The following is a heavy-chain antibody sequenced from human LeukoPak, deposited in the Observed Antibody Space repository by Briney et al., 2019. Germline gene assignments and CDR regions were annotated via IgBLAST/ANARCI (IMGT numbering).Heavy chain of an antibody. CDR3: ARSYGSARILYYYYYMDV. CDR2: INPSGGST. J-gene: IGHJ6*03. CDR1: GYTFTSYY. V-gene: IGHV1-46*01. D-gene: IGHD3-10*01. Sequence: GASVKVSCKASGYTFTSYYMHWVRQAPGQGLEWMGIINPSGGSTSYAQKFQGRVTMTRDMSTSTVYMELSSLRSEDTAVYYCARSYGSARILYYYYYMDVWGKGTTVTISS.